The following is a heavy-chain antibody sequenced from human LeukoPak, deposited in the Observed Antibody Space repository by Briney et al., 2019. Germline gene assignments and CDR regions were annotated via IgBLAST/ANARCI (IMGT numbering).Heavy chain of an antibody. CDR2: IRSKAYGETA. Sequence: GGSLRLSCTASGFTFGDYAMSWIRQAPGKGLEWVGFIRSKAYGETADYAASVKGRFTISRDDSKAIAYLQMNSLKTEDTAVYHCTRDRGAYNLYDYWGQGTLATVSS. J-gene: IGHJ4*02. CDR3: TRDRGAYNLYDY. V-gene: IGHV3-49*03. CDR1: GFTFGDYA. D-gene: IGHD1-1*01.